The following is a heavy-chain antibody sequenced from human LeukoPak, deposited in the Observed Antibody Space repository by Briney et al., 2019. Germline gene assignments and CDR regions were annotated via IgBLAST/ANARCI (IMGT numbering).Heavy chain of an antibody. V-gene: IGHV1-2*06. J-gene: IGHJ3*02. CDR2: INPNSGGT. Sequence: ASVKVSCKASGYTFTGYYMHWVRQAPGQGLEWMGRINPNSGGTNYAQKFQGRVTMTRDTSISTAYMELSRLRSDDTAMYYCAREVVAAVYDAFDIWGQGTMVTVSS. CDR1: GYTFTGYY. D-gene: IGHD2-15*01. CDR3: AREVVAAVYDAFDI.